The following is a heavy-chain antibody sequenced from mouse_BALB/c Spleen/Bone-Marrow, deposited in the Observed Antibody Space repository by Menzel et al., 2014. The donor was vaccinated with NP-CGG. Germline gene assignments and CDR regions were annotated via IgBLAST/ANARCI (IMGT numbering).Heavy chain of an antibody. D-gene: IGHD2-14*01. V-gene: IGHV1S130*01. CDR1: GYTFTSSW. J-gene: IGHJ2*01. Sequence: VQRVESGSVLVRPGASVKLSCKASGYTFTSSWMHWAKQRPGQGLEWIGEIHPNSGNTNYNEKFKGKATLTVDTSSSTAYVDLSSLTSEDSAVYYCARGDPYYRYSAYWGQGTTLTVSS. CDR3: ARGDPYYRYSAY. CDR2: IHPNSGNT.